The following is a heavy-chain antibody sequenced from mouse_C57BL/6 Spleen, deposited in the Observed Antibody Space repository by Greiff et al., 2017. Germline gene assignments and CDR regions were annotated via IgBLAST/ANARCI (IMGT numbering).Heavy chain of an antibody. D-gene: IGHD1-1*01. CDR1: GYTFTSYW. Sequence: QVQLQQPGTELVKPGASVKLSCKASGYTFTSYWMHWVKQRPGQGLEWIGNINPSNGGTNYNEKFKSKATLTVDKSSSTAYMQLSSLTSEDSAVYFCAPTVVATDAMDYWGQGTSVTVSS. J-gene: IGHJ4*01. V-gene: IGHV1-53*01. CDR2: INPSNGGT. CDR3: APTVVATDAMDY.